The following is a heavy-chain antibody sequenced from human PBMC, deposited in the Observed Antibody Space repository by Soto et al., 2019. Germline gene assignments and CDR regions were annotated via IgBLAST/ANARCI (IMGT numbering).Heavy chain of an antibody. J-gene: IGHJ3*02. CDR2: INPNGGST. V-gene: IGHV1-46*01. D-gene: IGHD5-18*01. Sequence: GASVKVSCKASGYTFTSYYMHWVRQAPGQGLEWMGIINPNGGSTSYAQKFQGRVTMTRDTSISTAYMELSSLRSDDTAVYYCARDRPPGSARSDSHGYASDIWGQGPMVTVSS. CDR3: ARDRPPGSARSDSHGYASDI. CDR1: GYTFTSYY.